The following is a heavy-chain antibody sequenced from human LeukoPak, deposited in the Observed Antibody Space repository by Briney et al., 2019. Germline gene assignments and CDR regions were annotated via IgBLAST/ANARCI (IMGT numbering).Heavy chain of an antibody. Sequence: GASVKVSCKASGYTFTGYYMHWVRQAPGQGLEWMGWINPNRGGTNYAQKFQGRVTMNRDTSISTAYMELSSLTSDDTAVYYCAKDENTHFDYWGQGILVTVSS. CDR3: AKDENTHFDY. CDR1: GYTFTGYY. CDR2: INPNRGGT. D-gene: IGHD2-15*01. V-gene: IGHV1-2*02. J-gene: IGHJ4*02.